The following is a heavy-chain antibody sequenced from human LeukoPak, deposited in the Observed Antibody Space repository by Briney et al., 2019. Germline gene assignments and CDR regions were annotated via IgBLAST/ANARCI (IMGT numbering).Heavy chain of an antibody. CDR1: GYSLTSYW. CDR2: IYPGDSDT. D-gene: IGHD4-23*01. Sequence: GESLKISCKGSGYSLTSYWIGWVRQMPGKGLEWMGIIYPGDSDTRYSPSFQGQVTISADKSISTAYLQWSSLKASDTAMYYCARWASLTYGGNSRGYYYYYGMDVWGQGTTVTVSS. J-gene: IGHJ6*02. CDR3: ARWASLTYGGNSRGYYYYYGMDV. V-gene: IGHV5-51*01.